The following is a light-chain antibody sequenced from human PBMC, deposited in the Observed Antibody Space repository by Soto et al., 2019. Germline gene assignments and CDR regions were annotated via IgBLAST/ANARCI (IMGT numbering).Light chain of an antibody. V-gene: IGKV1-39*01. Sequence: DIQMTQSPSSLSASVGDRITLTCRASQSISSWLDWYHQKPGKAPKILLYSASSLESRVPSRFSGSGSGTALTLTISSLQPEDFATSYCHQSYRNPQTFGQGTKVDIK. CDR1: QSISSW. J-gene: IGKJ1*01. CDR2: SAS. CDR3: HQSYRNPQT.